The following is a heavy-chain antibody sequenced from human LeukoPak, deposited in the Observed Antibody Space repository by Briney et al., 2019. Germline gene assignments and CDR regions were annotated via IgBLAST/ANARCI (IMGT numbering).Heavy chain of an antibody. J-gene: IGHJ4*02. CDR3: ARGPSVGATSLADY. CDR2: IIPIFGTA. Sequence: ASVKVSFKASGCTFSSYAISWVRQAPGQGLEWMGGIIPIFGTANYAQKFQGRVKITTDESTSTAYMELSSLRSEDTAVYYCARGPSVGATSLADYWGQGTLVTVSS. V-gene: IGHV1-69*05. D-gene: IGHD1-26*01. CDR1: GCTFSSYA.